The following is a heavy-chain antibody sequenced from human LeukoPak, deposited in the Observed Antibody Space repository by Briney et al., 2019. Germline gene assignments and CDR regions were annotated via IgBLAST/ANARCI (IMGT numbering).Heavy chain of an antibody. V-gene: IGHV3-23*01. CDR2: ISGGGDNT. D-gene: IGHD2-15*01. CDR1: GFTFNSYA. Sequence: GGSLRLSCAASGFTFNSYAMSWVRQASGKGLGWVSGISGGGDNTYYADSVKGRFTISRDTSKNMVCLEMNSLRAEDTAVYYCAKVGPGAARDYWGQGTLVTVSS. J-gene: IGHJ4*02. CDR3: AKVGPGAARDY.